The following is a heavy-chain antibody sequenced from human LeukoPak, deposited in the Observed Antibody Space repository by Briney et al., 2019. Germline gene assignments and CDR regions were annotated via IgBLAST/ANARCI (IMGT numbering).Heavy chain of an antibody. V-gene: IGHV1-2*02. CDR3: ARVIRVGSCTNGWCYHYYMDV. Sequence: ASVKVSCKASGYTFTGYYMHWVRQAPGQGLEWMGWINPNSGGTNYAQKFQGRVTMTRDTSISTAYMELSRLRSEDTAVYYCARVIRVGSCTNGWCYHYYMDVWGKGTTVTVSS. D-gene: IGHD2-8*01. CDR2: INPNSGGT. CDR1: GYTFTGYY. J-gene: IGHJ6*03.